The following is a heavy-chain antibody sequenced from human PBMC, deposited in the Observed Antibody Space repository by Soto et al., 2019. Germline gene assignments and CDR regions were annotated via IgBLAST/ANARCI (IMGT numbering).Heavy chain of an antibody. V-gene: IGHV3-74*01. J-gene: IGHJ4*02. CDR1: GFTFSSSW. Sequence: PGGSPRLSCAASGFTFSSSWMHWVRQAPGKGLVWVSHINSDGTDTNYADSVKGRFTISRDNAKNTVYLQMNSLRAEDTAVYYCATDWSYALNYWGQGSLVTVSS. CDR3: ATDWSYALNY. D-gene: IGHD3-16*01. CDR2: INSDGTDT.